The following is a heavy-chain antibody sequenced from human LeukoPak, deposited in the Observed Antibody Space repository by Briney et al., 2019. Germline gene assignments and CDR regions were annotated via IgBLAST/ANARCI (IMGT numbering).Heavy chain of an antibody. V-gene: IGHV1-2*02. Sequence: GASVKVSCKSSGYTFTGYYMHWVRQAPGQGLEWMGWINPNSGGTNYAQKFQGRVTMTRDTSISAAYMELSRLRSDDTAVYYCARLSRFWGVNYMDVWGKGTTVTVSS. CDR3: ARLSRFWGVNYMDV. D-gene: IGHD3-16*01. CDR2: INPNSGGT. CDR1: GYTFTGYY. J-gene: IGHJ6*03.